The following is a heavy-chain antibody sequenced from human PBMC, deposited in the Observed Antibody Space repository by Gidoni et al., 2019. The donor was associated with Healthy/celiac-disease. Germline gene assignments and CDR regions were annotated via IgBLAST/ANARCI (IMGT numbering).Heavy chain of an antibody. CDR2: IIPIFGTA. CDR3: SRVAPGTTYYYYGMDV. J-gene: IGHJ6*02. D-gene: IGHD1-7*01. V-gene: IGHV1-69*06. Sequence: QVQLVQSGAEVKKPGSSVKVSCKASGGTFSSYAISWVRQAPGQGLEWMGGIIPIFGTANYAQKFQGRVTITADKSTSTAYMELSSLRSEDTAVYYCSRVAPGTTYYYYGMDVWGQGTTVTVSS. CDR1: GGTFSSYA.